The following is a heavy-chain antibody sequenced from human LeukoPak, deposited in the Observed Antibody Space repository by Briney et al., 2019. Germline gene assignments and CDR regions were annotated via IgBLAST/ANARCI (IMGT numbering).Heavy chain of an antibody. D-gene: IGHD3-22*01. CDR1: GGSISTSNYH. CDR3: ARVRYYYDSSHD. V-gene: IGHV4-39*07. CDR2: IFYSGST. Sequence: SETLSLTCTVSGGSISTSNYHWGWIRQPPGKGLEWIGNIFYSGSTNYSPSLRSRVTISVDTSKNQFSLRLSSVTAADTAFYYCARVRYYYDSSHDWGQGTLVTVSS. J-gene: IGHJ4*02.